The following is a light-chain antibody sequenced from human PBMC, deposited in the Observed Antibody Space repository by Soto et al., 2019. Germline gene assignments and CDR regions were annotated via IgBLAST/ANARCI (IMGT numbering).Light chain of an antibody. CDR2: TNN. V-gene: IGLV1-44*01. J-gene: IGLJ3*02. CDR3: ASWDDSLVGWV. CDR1: TSNIGANT. Sequence: QSALTQPPSTSGTPGQRVTISCSGGTSNIGANTVNWYQQFPGTAPKLLIYTNNQRPSGVPDRISGSKSGTSASLAISGLQSEDEADYYCASWDDSLVGWVFGGGTKVTVL.